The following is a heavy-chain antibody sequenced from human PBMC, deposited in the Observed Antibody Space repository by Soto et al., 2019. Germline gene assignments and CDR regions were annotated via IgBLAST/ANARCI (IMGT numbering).Heavy chain of an antibody. CDR3: ARDRVSHGSGSYYNKYYYYYYGMDV. CDR1: GFTFSSYA. CDR2: ISYDGSNK. V-gene: IGHV3-30-3*01. J-gene: IGHJ6*02. Sequence: QVQLVESGGGVVQPGRSLRLSCAASGFTFSSYAMHWVRQAPGKGLEWVAVISYDGSNKYYADSVKGRFTISRDNSKDTLYLQMNSLRAEDTAVYYCARDRVSHGSGSYYNKYYYYYYGMDVWGQGTTVTVSS. D-gene: IGHD3-10*01.